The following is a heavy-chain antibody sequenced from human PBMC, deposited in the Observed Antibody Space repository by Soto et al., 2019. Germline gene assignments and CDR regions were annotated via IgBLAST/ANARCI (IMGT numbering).Heavy chain of an antibody. CDR2: IKADGSET. Sequence: PGGSLRLSCVASGFSFSTYWMSWVRQVPGTGLEWVANIKADGSETHYVDSVRGRFTISRDNAKTSLYLQVNSLRAEDTAVYYCAKGGHIDFCGQGILVTVSS. D-gene: IGHD3-16*01. CDR3: AKGGHIDF. J-gene: IGHJ4*02. CDR1: GFSFSTYW. V-gene: IGHV3-7*03.